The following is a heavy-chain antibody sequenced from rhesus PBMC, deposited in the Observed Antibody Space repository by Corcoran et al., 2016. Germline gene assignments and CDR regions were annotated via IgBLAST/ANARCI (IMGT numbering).Heavy chain of an antibody. CDR1: GYSISSVYY. V-gene: IGHV4-122*02. CDR2: ITYSGST. CDR3: ARGRTGYPTLFDD. J-gene: IGHJ4*01. D-gene: IGHD3-3*01. Sequence: QVQLQESGPGLVKPSETLSLTCAVPGYSISSVYYWSWIRQTPGKGLEWIGYITYSGSTSYNPSLKSRVTISRDTSKSQFSLKLSSVTAADTAVYYCARGRTGYPTLFDDWGQGVLVTVSS.